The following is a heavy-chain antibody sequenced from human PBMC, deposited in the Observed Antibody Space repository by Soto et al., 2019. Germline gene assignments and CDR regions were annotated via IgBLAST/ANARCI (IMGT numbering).Heavy chain of an antibody. D-gene: IGHD5-12*01. Sequence: GESLKISCRGSGYSFTTYWLAWVRQMPGKGLEYMGIIYPGDSDARYSPSFQGQVTISADKSISTAYLQWTSLKASDTAIYYCARSRVSTPRLEDPFDIWGQGTMVTVSS. J-gene: IGHJ3*02. CDR2: IYPGDSDA. CDR1: GYSFTTYW. V-gene: IGHV5-51*01. CDR3: ARSRVSTPRLEDPFDI.